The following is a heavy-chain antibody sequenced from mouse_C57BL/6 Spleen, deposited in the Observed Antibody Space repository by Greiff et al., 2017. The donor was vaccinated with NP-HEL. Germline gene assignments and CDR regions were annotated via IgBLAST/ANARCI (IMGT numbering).Heavy chain of an antibody. CDR1: GYTFTSYW. J-gene: IGHJ4*01. CDR2: INPSNGGT. Sequence: QVQLKQPGTELVKPGASVKLSCKASGYTFTSYWMHWVKQRPGQGLEWIGNINPSNGGTNYNEKFKSKATLTVDKSSSTAYMQLSSLTSEDSAVYYCARTWEGWGYAMDYWGQGTSVTVSS. D-gene: IGHD4-1*01. V-gene: IGHV1-53*01. CDR3: ARTWEGWGYAMDY.